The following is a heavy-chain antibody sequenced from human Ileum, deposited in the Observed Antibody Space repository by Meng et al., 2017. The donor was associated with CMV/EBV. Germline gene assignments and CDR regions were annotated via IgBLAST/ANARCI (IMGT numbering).Heavy chain of an antibody. CDR1: GFTFSDYY. Sequence: GGSLRLSCAASGFTFSDYYMSWIRQAPGKGLEWTAFVRYDGSNAYYANSVKGRFTISRDNSNNTLYLQMNNLRPDDTAVYYCAKDGPRTSPLDYWGQGTLVTVSS. V-gene: IGHV3-30*02. J-gene: IGHJ4*02. CDR3: AKDGPRTSPLDY. CDR2: VRYDGSNA.